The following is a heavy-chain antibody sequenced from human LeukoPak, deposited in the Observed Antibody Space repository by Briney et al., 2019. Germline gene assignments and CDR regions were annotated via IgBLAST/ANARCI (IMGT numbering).Heavy chain of an antibody. Sequence: SETLSLTCTVSGGSISSSSYYWGWIRQPPGTGLEWIGSIYYSGSTYYNPSLKSRVTISVDTSKNQFSLKLSSVTAADTAVYYCARVRISLFGGVIASAFDPWGQGTLVTVSS. D-gene: IGHD3-16*02. J-gene: IGHJ5*02. CDR3: ARVRISLFGGVIASAFDP. CDR2: IYYSGST. CDR1: GGSISSSSYY. V-gene: IGHV4-39*07.